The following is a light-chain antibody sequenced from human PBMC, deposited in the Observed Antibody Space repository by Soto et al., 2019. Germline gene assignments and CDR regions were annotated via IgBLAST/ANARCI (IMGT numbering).Light chain of an antibody. J-gene: IGKJ3*01. CDR2: DAA. CDR1: QNINTY. CDR3: QQTSSAPFP. Sequence: DIQMTQSPYSLSAAVGGRVTIACRASQNINTYLNWYQQKPGKAPKLVIFDAASLQSGVPSRFSGGGSRKDFTLTITSLRPEDFATYYCQQTSSAPFPFGPVTKVDIK. V-gene: IGKV1-39*01.